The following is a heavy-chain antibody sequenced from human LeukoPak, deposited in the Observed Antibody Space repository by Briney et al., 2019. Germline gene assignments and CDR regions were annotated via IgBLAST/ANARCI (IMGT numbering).Heavy chain of an antibody. CDR1: GFTFNNYA. V-gene: IGHV3-23*01. CDR3: AKRRQSGIGSLYYFDS. J-gene: IGHJ4*02. D-gene: IGHD1-14*01. Sequence: GGSLRLSCAASGFTFNNYAMIWVRQAPGMRLEWVSAISTSGDSTYYTDSVKGRFTISRDNSKNTLYLQMNSLAAEDTAIYFCAKRRQSGIGSLYYFDSWGQGTLVTVSS. CDR2: ISTSGDST.